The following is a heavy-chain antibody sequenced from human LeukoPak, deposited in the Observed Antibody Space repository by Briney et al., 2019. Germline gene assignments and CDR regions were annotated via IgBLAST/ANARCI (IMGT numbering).Heavy chain of an antibody. J-gene: IGHJ4*02. CDR3: ARGDYDSSGYYYIPFDY. Sequence: SETLSLTCTVSGGSISDYYWTWIRQPPGMGLEWIGYIYYSGSTNYNPSLKSRVTISVDTSKNQFSLKLSSVTAADTAVYYCARGDYDSSGYYYIPFDYWGQGTLVTVSS. CDR2: IYYSGST. D-gene: IGHD3-22*01. CDR1: GGSISDYY. V-gene: IGHV4-59*01.